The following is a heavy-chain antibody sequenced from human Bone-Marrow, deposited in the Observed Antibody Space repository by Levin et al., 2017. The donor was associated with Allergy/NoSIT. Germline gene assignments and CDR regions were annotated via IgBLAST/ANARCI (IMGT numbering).Heavy chain of an antibody. CDR2: ITAGGYSA. Sequence: GGSLRLSCAASGFTFSDYAMSWVRQAPGKGLEWVSAITAGGYSANYVDSVRGRFTISRDNSEIKVYLQMNSLRAEDTAVYYCAKAGSVGSGWSTVFDYWGQGTPVTISS. V-gene: IGHV3-23*01. J-gene: IGHJ4*02. CDR1: GFTFSDYA. CDR3: AKAGSVGSGWSTVFDY. D-gene: IGHD6-19*01.